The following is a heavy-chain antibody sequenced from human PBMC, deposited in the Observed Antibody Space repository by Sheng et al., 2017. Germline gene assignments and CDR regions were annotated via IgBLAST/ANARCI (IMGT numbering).Heavy chain of an antibody. Sequence: EVQLVESGGGLVKPGGSLRLSCAASGFTFSSYSMNWVRQAPGKGLEWVSSISSSSSYIYYADSVKGRFTISRDNAKNSLYLQMNSLRAEDTAVYYCARDRGAELELPQGFDYWGQGTLVTVSS. CDR3: ARDRGAELELPQGFDY. V-gene: IGHV3-21*01. CDR2: ISSSSSYI. CDR1: GFTFSSYS. J-gene: IGHJ4*02. D-gene: IGHD1-7*01.